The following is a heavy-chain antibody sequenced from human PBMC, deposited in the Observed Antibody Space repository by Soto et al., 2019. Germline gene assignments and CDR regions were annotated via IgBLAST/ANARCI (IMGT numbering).Heavy chain of an antibody. J-gene: IGHJ6*02. V-gene: IGHV4-34*01. Sequence: SETLSLTCAVYGGSFSGYYWSWIRQPPGKGLEWIGEINHSGSTNCNPSLKSRVTISVDTSKNQFSLKLSSVTAADTAVYYCSRALVSYFYYGMDVWGQATTVTVS. CDR3: SRALVSYFYYGMDV. D-gene: IGHD2-15*01. CDR2: INHSGST. CDR1: GGSFSGYY.